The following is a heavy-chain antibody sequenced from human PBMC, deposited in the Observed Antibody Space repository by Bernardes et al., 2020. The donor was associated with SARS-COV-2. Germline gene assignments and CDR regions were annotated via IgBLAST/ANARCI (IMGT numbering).Heavy chain of an antibody. J-gene: IGHJ6*02. D-gene: IGHD6-13*01. CDR3: ASIPHALGYTKDYYYYGMDV. V-gene: IGHV3-20*01. CDR1: GFTFDDYG. Sequence: GGSLRLSCAASGFTFDDYGMSWVRQAPGKGLEWVSGINWNGGSTGYADSVKGRFTISRDNAKNSLYLQMNSLRAEDTALYHCASIPHALGYTKDYYYYGMDVWGQGTTVTVSS. CDR2: INWNGGST.